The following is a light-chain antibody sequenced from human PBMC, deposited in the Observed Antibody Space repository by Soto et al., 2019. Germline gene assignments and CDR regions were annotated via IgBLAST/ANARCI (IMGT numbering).Light chain of an antibody. J-gene: IGLJ3*02. CDR2: DVS. CDR3: SSYTTRNTRL. CDR1: SSDVGGNKY. Sequence: QSALTQPASVSGSPGQSITISCTGSSSDVGGNKYVSWYQQHPGKAPKVMIYDVSNRPSGVSDRFSGSKSGNTASLTISGLQAEDEGDYYCSSYTTRNTRLFGGGPKAHRP. V-gene: IGLV2-14*01.